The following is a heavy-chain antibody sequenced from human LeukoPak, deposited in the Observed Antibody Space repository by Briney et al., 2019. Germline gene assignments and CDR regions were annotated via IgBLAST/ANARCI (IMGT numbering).Heavy chain of an antibody. J-gene: IGHJ4*02. CDR3: ASDSSWPFDY. CDR2: IGSSGTTI. CDR1: GFTFSDYG. D-gene: IGHD6-13*01. V-gene: IGHV3-48*03. Sequence: GGSLRLSCAASGFTFSDYGMNWVRQAPGKGLEWVSYIGSSGTTIFYADSVKGRFSISRDNAKNSLYLQMNSLRAEDTAVYYCASDSSWPFDYWGQGTLVTVSS.